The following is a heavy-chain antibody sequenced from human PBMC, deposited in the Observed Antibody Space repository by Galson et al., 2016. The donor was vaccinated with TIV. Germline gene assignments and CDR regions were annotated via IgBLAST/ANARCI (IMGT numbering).Heavy chain of an antibody. Sequence: SLRLSCAASGISVSINYMTWVRQAPGKGLEWVSLISDGGNTYYPDSVKGRFTISRDNSKNTLYLQMNSLRVEDTAVYYCAGDRVVDATYYYYYYGMDVWGQGTAGTVS. V-gene: IGHV3-66*02. D-gene: IGHD2-15*01. CDR2: ISDGGNT. CDR3: AGDRVVDATYYYYYYGMDV. CDR1: GISVSINY. J-gene: IGHJ6*02.